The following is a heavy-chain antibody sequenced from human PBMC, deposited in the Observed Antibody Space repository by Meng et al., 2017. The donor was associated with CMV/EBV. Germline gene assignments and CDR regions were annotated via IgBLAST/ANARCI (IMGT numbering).Heavy chain of an antibody. J-gene: IGHJ5*02. V-gene: IGHV1-8*03. CDR2: MNPNSGNT. D-gene: IGHD1-20*01. Sequence: ASVQVSCKASGYTFTSYDINWVRQATGQGLEGMGWMNPNSGNTGYAQKFQGRVTITRNTSISTAYMELSSLRSEDTAVYYCARVRNWTPGFEPWGQGTLVTVSS. CDR3: ARVRNWTPGFEP. CDR1: GYTFTSYD.